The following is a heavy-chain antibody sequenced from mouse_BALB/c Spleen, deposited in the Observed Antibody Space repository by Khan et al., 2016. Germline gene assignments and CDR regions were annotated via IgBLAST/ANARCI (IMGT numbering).Heavy chain of an antibody. CDR2: INPSSGYT. CDR1: GYTFTSYT. J-gene: IGHJ2*01. V-gene: IGHV1-4*01. CDR3: ARTHER. Sequence: QVQLKESGAELARPGASVKMSCKASGYTFTSYTMHWVKQRPGQGLEWIGYINPSSGYTKYNQKFKDKATLTADKSSSTASMQLSSLTSEDAAVYYGARTHERWGQGTTLTVSS.